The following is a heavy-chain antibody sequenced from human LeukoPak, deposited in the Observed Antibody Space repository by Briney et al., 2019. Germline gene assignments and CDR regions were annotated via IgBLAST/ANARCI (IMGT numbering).Heavy chain of an antibody. J-gene: IGHJ4*02. CDR2: ISYDGSNK. V-gene: IGHV3-30*03. D-gene: IGHD6-19*01. CDR3: ARIAVAGAVGY. Sequence: GGSLRLSCAASGFTFSSYGMHWVRQAPGKGLEWVAVISYDGSNKYYADSVKGRFTISRDNSKNTLHLQMNSLRAEDTAVYYCARIAVAGAVGYWGQGTLVTVSS. CDR1: GFTFSSYG.